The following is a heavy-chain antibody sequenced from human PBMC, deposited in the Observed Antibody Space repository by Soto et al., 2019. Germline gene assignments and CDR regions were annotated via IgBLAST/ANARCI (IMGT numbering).Heavy chain of an antibody. J-gene: IGHJ4*02. Sequence: EVQLVESGGGLVQPGGSLKLSCAASGFTFSGSAMHWVRQASGKGLEWVGCIRSKANSYATAYAASVTGRFTISRDDSKNTAYLQMNSLKTEDTAVYYCTVFISATAENLVAYWGQGTLVTVSS. CDR3: TVFISATAENLVAY. CDR1: GFTFSGSA. V-gene: IGHV3-73*01. CDR2: IRSKANSYAT. D-gene: IGHD6-13*01.